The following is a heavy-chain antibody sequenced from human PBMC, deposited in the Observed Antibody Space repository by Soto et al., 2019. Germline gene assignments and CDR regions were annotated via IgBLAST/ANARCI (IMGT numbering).Heavy chain of an antibody. J-gene: IGHJ5*02. CDR1: GYAFSSYA. V-gene: IGHV1-3*04. Sequence: ASVKVSCKASGYAFSSYAIHWVRQAPGQRLEWMGWINIGSGNTEYSQNFQDRITITRDTSASTVYMELSSLRSEDTAVYYCARGPYSSSSWFDPWGQGTLVTVSP. CDR3: ARGPYSSSSWFDP. CDR2: INIGSGNT. D-gene: IGHD6-6*01.